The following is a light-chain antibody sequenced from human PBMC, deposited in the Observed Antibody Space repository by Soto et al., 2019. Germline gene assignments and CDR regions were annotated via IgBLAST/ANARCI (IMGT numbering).Light chain of an antibody. CDR3: AAWDDSLTGRV. CDR1: SSNIGSNT. V-gene: IGLV1-44*01. CDR2: SNN. J-gene: IGLJ3*02. Sequence: QSVLTQSPSASGTPGQRVTISCSGSSSNIGSNTVNWYQQLPGTAPKLLIYSNNQRPSGVPDRFSGSKSGTSASLGISGLRSEDEADYYCAAWDDSLTGRVFGGGTKLTVL.